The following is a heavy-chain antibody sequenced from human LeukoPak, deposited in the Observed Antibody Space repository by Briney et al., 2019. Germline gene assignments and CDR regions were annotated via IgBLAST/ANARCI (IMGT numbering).Heavy chain of an antibody. Sequence: PGRSLRLSCAPSGFTLRSYAMHWVRQAPGKGLAWVAVISYDGSNKYYADSVKGRFTISRDNSKNTLYLQMNSMIAEETAVYYCARVAVAGTNLYFDYWGQGTLVTVSS. J-gene: IGHJ4*02. D-gene: IGHD6-19*01. CDR2: ISYDGSNK. V-gene: IGHV3-30*04. CDR1: GFTLRSYA. CDR3: ARVAVAGTNLYFDY.